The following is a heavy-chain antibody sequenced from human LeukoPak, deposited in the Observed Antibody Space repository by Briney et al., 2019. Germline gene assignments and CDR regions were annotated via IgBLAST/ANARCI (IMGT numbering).Heavy chain of an antibody. CDR3: VRKTATEEVYFDN. CDR1: GFTFSTHT. V-gene: IGHV3-21*01. J-gene: IGHJ4*02. Sequence: NPGGSLRLSCEASGFTFSTHTMNWVRQAPGKGLEWVSCISSRSSYIFYADSVRGRFIISRDNAKNSLYLQMNSLRPEDTAKYFCVRKTATEEVYFDNWGQGTPVTVSS. CDR2: ISSRSSYI.